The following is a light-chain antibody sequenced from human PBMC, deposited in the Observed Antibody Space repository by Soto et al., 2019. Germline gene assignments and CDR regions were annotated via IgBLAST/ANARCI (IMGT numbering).Light chain of an antibody. CDR2: AAS. J-gene: IGKJ3*01. CDR3: QQYYSYPLT. V-gene: IGKV1-8*01. CDR1: QGISSY. Sequence: IRMTQAPSSFSASTGDRVTITCGASQGISSYLAWYQQKPGKAPKLLIYAASTLQSGVPSRFSGSGSGTDFTLTISCLQSDDFATYYCQQYYSYPLTFGPGTKGIS.